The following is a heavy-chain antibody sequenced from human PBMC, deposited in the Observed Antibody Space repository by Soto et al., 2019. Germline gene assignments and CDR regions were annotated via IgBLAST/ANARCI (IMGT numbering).Heavy chain of an antibody. CDR2: IDPSGGST. CDR3: ARDSGHYYRSDAFDK. Sequence: QVQLVQSGAEVKKPGASVKVSCKASGYTFTASYMHWVRQAPGQGLEWMGIIDPSGGSTSYSQKFQGRVTMTRDTSTSTGYMELNSLRSEETAVFYCARDSGHYYRSDAFDKWGQGTMVTVSS. V-gene: IGHV1-46*01. CDR1: GYTFTASY. D-gene: IGHD1-26*01. J-gene: IGHJ3*02.